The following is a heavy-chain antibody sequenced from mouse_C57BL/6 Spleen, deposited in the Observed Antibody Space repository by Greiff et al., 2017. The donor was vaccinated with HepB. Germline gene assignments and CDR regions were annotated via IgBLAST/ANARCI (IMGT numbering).Heavy chain of an antibody. D-gene: IGHD1-1*02. CDR2: IDPSDSYT. J-gene: IGHJ2*01. CDR3: AREVADY. Sequence: VQLQQPGAELVKPGASVKLSCKASGYTFTSYWMQWVKQRPGQGLEWIGEIDPSDSYTNYNQKFKGKATLTVDTSSSTAYMQLSSLTSEDSAVYYCAREVADYWGQGTTLTVSS. V-gene: IGHV1-50*01. CDR1: GYTFTSYW.